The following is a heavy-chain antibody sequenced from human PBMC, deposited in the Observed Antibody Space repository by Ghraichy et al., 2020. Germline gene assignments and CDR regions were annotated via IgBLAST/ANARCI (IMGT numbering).Heavy chain of an antibody. CDR2: ISAYDGRT. V-gene: IGHV1-18*01. Sequence: ASVKVSCKASGYTFTTYGISWVRQAPGQGLEWMGWISAYDGRTNYAQKFQGRVTMTTDTSTSTAYMELRSLRSDDTAVYYCARDLDQTDDYWGQGTLVAVSS. CDR3: ARDLDQTDDY. CDR1: GYTFTTYG. J-gene: IGHJ4*02.